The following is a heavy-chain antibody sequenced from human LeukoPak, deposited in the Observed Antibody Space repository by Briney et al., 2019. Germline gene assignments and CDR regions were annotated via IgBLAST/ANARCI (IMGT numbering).Heavy chain of an antibody. CDR3: AREYCSSTSCYNFVDY. CDR1: SYSFTRYG. Sequence: ASVKVSCKASSYSFTRYGISWVRQAPGQGLEWMGWISGYNGNTNYAQKLQGRVTMTTDTSTSTAYMELRSLRSDDTAVYYCAREYCSSTSCYNFVDYWGQGTLVTVSS. CDR2: ISGYNGNT. D-gene: IGHD2-2*02. V-gene: IGHV1-18*01. J-gene: IGHJ4*02.